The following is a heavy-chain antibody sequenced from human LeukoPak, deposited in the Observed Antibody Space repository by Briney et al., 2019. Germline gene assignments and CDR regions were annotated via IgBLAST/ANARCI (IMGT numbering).Heavy chain of an antibody. CDR3: ARGGYYDILTGYETVDASDI. D-gene: IGHD3-9*01. V-gene: IGHV1-18*01. J-gene: IGHJ3*02. Sequence: ASVKVSCKASGYTFTRYTITWVRQAPGQGPEWMGRISTYNGHTNYAQKLQGRVTMTTDTSTSTAYMELRSLRSDDTAVYYCARGGYYDILTGYETVDASDIWGQGTMVTVSS. CDR2: ISTYNGHT. CDR1: GYTFTRYT.